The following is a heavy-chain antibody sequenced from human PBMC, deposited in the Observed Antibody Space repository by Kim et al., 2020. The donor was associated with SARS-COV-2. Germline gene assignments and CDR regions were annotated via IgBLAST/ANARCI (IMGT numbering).Heavy chain of an antibody. D-gene: IGHD3-9*01. CDR2: MNPNIGNA. CDR1: GYTFTSYD. Sequence: ASVKVSCKASGYTFTSYDLNWVRQATGQGLEWKGWMNPNIGNAGYAQKFQGRVTMTMDPSITTAYMELSSLRSEDTAVYYCARGVRTISNYDYWGQGTLVTVSS. CDR3: ARGVRTISNYDY. J-gene: IGHJ4*02. V-gene: IGHV1-8*01.